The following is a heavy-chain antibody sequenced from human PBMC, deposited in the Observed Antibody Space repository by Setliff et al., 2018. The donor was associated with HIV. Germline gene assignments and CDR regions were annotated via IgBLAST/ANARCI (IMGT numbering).Heavy chain of an antibody. J-gene: IGHJ5*02. CDR2: IYYSGSA. Sequence: SETLSLTCTVSGDSIDRSNFFWTWIRQHPGKGLEWIGYIYYSGSATYNPSLKSQASISIDTSKNQFSLRLTSVTAADTAVYYCARIPYDGRSYGWFDTWGQGTLVTVSS. CDR3: ARIPYDGRSYGWFDT. CDR1: GDSIDRSNFF. D-gene: IGHD3-22*01. V-gene: IGHV4-31*01.